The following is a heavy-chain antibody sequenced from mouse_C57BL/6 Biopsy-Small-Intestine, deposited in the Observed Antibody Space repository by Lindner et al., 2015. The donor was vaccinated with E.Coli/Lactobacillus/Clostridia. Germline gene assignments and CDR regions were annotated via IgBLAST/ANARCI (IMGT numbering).Heavy chain of an antibody. CDR3: ARWVYYGSTYSY. J-gene: IGHJ2*01. Sequence: VQLQESGAELVKPGASVKISCKAPGYAFSTYWMNWVKQRPGKGLEWIGRIYPGDGDTNYNGKFKGKATLTADKSSSAAYMQLSSLTSEDSAVYSCARWVYYGSTYSYWGQGTTLTVSS. CDR2: IYPGDGDT. CDR1: GYAFSTYW. D-gene: IGHD1-1*01. V-gene: IGHV1-82*01.